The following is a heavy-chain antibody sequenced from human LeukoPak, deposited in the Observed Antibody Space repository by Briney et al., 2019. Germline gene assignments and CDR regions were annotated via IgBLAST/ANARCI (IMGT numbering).Heavy chain of an antibody. CDR3: ASRYCSGGSCYSIHYFDY. Sequence: ASVKVSCKASGGTFSSYAISWVRQAPGQGLEWMGGIIPIFGTANYAQKFQGRVTITADESTSTAYMELSSLRSEDTAVYYCASRYCSGGSCYSIHYFDYWGQGTLVTVSS. J-gene: IGHJ4*02. V-gene: IGHV1-69*13. D-gene: IGHD2-15*01. CDR2: IIPIFGTA. CDR1: GGTFSSYA.